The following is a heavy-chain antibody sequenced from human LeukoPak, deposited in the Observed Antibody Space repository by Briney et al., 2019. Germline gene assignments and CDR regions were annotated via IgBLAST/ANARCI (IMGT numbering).Heavy chain of an antibody. J-gene: IGHJ4*02. CDR3: ARLAYDSSGYYDY. CDR2: INAGNGNT. CDR1: GYTFTTYA. Sequence: ASVKVSCKASGYTFTTYAMHWVRQAPGQRLEWXXWINAGNGNTXXXXXXXXRVXITRDTSASTAYMELSSLTSEDTAVYYCARLAYDSSGYYDYWGQGTLVTVSS. V-gene: IGHV1-3*01. D-gene: IGHD3-22*01.